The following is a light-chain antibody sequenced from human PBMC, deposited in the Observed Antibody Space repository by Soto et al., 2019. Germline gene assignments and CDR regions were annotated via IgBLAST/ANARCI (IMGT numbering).Light chain of an antibody. Sequence: EIVMTQSPATLSVSPGERATLSCRASQSVSSKLAWYQQKPGQGPRLLIYGASTRATGIPDRFSASGSGTEFTLTISSLQSEDFAVYYWQQYSTWLWTFGQGTKVEIK. CDR1: QSVSSK. V-gene: IGKV3-15*01. CDR3: QQYSTWLWT. CDR2: GAS. J-gene: IGKJ1*01.